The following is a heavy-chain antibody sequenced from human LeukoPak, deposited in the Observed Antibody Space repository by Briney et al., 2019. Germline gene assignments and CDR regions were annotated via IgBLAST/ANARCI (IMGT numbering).Heavy chain of an antibody. D-gene: IGHD3-9*01. CDR2: IYTSGST. CDR1: GNSISSGDYY. Sequence: PSQTLSLTCTVSGNSISSGDYYWSWIRQPAGKGLEWIGRIYTSGSTTYNPSLKSRVTISGDTSENQFSLKLSSVTAADTAVYYCARTHWLLYYYYMDVWGKGTTVTISS. J-gene: IGHJ6*03. V-gene: IGHV4-61*02. CDR3: ARTHWLLYYYYMDV.